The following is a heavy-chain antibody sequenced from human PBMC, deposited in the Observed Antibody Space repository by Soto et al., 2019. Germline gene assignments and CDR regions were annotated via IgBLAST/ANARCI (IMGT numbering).Heavy chain of an antibody. CDR2: ISYDGSNK. V-gene: IGHV3-30*03. Sequence: GGSLRLSCAASGFTFSSYGMHWVRQAPGKGLEWVAVISYDGSNKYYADSVKGRFTISRDNSKNALYLQMNSLRAEDTAVYYCARVYSISWYSPSYYYFGMDVWGKGTTVAV. CDR1: GFTFSSYG. CDR3: ARVYSISWYSPSYYYFGMDV. J-gene: IGHJ6*04. D-gene: IGHD6-13*01.